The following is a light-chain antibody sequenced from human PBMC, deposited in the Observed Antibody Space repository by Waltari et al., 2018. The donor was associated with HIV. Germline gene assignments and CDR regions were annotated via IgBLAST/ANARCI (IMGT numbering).Light chain of an antibody. V-gene: IGKV1D-8*01. Sequence: VIWMTQSPPLISASAGDRVTISCRLNQVISNYLVWFQQKPGKAPELRLYAASTLQSGVSSRFSGSGSGTDFTLTINNLQSEDFATYYCQQYYSFPWTFGQGTRVEIK. CDR1: QVISNY. CDR3: QQYYSFPWT. J-gene: IGKJ1*01. CDR2: AAS.